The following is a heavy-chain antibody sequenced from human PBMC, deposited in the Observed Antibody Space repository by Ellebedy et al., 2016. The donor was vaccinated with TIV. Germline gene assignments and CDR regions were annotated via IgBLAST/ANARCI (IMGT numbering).Heavy chain of an antibody. Sequence: GESLKISCAASGLTFSSHAMSWVRQAPGKGLEWVSSITESGGNTYYADSVKGRVTISSDKSKNTLYLQMDSLRAEETAVYYCGRVGRGGHHYFEYWGQGTLVTVSS. D-gene: IGHD2-15*01. J-gene: IGHJ4*02. V-gene: IGHV3-23*01. CDR3: GRVGRGGHHYFEY. CDR2: ITESGGNT. CDR1: GLTFSSHA.